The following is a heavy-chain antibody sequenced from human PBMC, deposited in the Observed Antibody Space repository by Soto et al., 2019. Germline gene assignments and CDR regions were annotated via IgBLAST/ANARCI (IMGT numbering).Heavy chain of an antibody. CDR3: ARDLDSINEQWLGRLFDY. V-gene: IGHV1-18*04. CDR2: ISAYNGNT. CDR1: GYTFTSYG. Sequence: ASVKVSCKASGYTFTSYGISWVRQAPGQGLEWMGWISAYNGNTNYAQKLQGRVTMTTDTSTSTAYMELRSLRSDDTAVYYCARDLDSINEQWLGRLFDYWGQGTLVTVSS. J-gene: IGHJ4*02. D-gene: IGHD6-19*01.